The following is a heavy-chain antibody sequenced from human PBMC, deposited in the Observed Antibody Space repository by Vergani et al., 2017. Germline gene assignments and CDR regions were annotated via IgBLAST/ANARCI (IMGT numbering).Heavy chain of an antibody. J-gene: IGHJ4*02. CDR2: ISGSGVSA. V-gene: IGHV3-23*01. CDR1: EFTFSTYA. D-gene: IGHD3-10*01. Sequence: EVQLLESGGGLVQPGGSLRLTCAASEFTFSTYAMNWVRQAPGKGLEWVSGISGSGVSAYYTDSEKGRFTISRDNSKNMLFLQMNNLRTEDTAIYYCAKQYFVSGNYLFDYWGQGTLVTVSS. CDR3: AKQYFVSGNYLFDY.